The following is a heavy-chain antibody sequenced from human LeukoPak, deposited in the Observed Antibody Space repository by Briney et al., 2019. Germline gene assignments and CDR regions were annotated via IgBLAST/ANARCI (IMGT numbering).Heavy chain of an antibody. CDR2: IWYDGSNK. V-gene: IGHV3-33*01. Sequence: GGSLRLSCAASGFTFSSYGMHWVRQAPGKGLEWVAVIWYDGSNKYYADSVKGRFTISRDNSKNTLYLQMNSLRAEDTAVYYCARDPIITMIVVVTQVGAFDIWGQGTMVTVSS. J-gene: IGHJ3*02. D-gene: IGHD3-22*01. CDR3: ARDPIITMIVVVTQVGAFDI. CDR1: GFTFSSYG.